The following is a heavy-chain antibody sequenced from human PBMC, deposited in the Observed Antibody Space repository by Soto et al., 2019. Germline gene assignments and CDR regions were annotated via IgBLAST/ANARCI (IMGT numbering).Heavy chain of an antibody. CDR3: ARSVFP. D-gene: IGHD3-10*02. V-gene: IGHV4-30-2*01. J-gene: IGHJ3*01. CDR2: TYHTGTA. Sequence: SDTLSLTCAVSGGSISSGGYSWTWIRQPPGKGLEWVGHTYHTGTAYYSPSLKSRVTISVDTSKNQFSLKLTSATDADTAVYYCARSVFPWGQGTMVNVS. CDR1: GGSISSGGYS.